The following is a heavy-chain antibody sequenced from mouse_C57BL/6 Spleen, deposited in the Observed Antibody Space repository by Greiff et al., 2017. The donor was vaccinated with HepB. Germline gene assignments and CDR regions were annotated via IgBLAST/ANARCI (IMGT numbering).Heavy chain of an antibody. D-gene: IGHD2-1*01. CDR2: INPGSGGT. Sequence: QVQLKESGAELVRPGTSVKVSCKASGYAFTNYLIEWVKQRPGQGLEWIGVINPGSGGTNYNEKFKGKATLTADKSSSTAYMQLSSLTSEDSAVYFCARDGNPFAYWGQGTLVTVSA. CDR3: ARDGNPFAY. J-gene: IGHJ3*01. CDR1: GYAFTNYL. V-gene: IGHV1-54*01.